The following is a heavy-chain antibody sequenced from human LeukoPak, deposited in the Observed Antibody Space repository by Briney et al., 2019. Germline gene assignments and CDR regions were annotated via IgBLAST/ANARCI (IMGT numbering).Heavy chain of an antibody. D-gene: IGHD3-3*01. CDR3: AKVGEDSDFWSGYYTSYYFDY. CDR1: GFTFSSYA. CDR2: ISGSGGNT. V-gene: IGHV3-23*01. J-gene: IGHJ4*02. Sequence: GGSLRLSCAASGFTFSSYAMSWVRQAPGKGLEWVSAISGSGGNTYYADSVKGRFTISRDNSKNMLYLQMNSLRAEDTAVYYCAKVGEDSDFWSGYYTSYYFDYWGQGTQVTVSS.